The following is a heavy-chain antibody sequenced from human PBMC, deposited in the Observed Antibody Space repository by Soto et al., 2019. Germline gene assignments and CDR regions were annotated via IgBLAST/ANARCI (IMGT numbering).Heavy chain of an antibody. Sequence: QVQLVESGGGVVQPGRSLRLSCAASGFTFSSYGMHWVRQAPGKGLEWVAVISYDGSNKYYADSVKGRFTISRDNAKNSLYLQMNSLRAEDTAVYYCARRIAAAGNYYYYGMDVWGQGTTVTVSS. J-gene: IGHJ6*02. CDR3: ARRIAAAGNYYYYGMDV. V-gene: IGHV3-30*03. CDR1: GFTFSSYG. D-gene: IGHD6-13*01. CDR2: ISYDGSNK.